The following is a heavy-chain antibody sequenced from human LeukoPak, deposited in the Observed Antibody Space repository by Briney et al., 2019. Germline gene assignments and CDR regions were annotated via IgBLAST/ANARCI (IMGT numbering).Heavy chain of an antibody. CDR3: ARHGSDPTSGIYYFDS. D-gene: IGHD3-10*01. J-gene: IGHJ4*02. V-gene: IGHV3-72*01. CDR1: GFTSSDHY. Sequence: PGGSLRLSCAASGFTSSDHYMDWVRQAPGKGLEWVGRIRNKANNYTTEYAASVKGRFTISRDDSKRSLYLQMNSLKTEDTAVYYCARHGSDPTSGIYYFDSWGQGTLVTVSS. CDR2: IRNKANNYTT.